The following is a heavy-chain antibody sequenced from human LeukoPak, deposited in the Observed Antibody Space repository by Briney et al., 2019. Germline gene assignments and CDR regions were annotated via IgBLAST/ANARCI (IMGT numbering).Heavy chain of an antibody. CDR1: GGSISSYY. CDR2: IYYSGST. D-gene: IGHD3-10*01. Sequence: SETLSLTCTVSGGSISSYYWSWIRQPPGKGLEWIGYIYYSGSTNYNPSLKSRVTISVDTSKNQFSLKLSSVTAADTAVYYCARTAWLGELVYYYYMDVWGKGTTVTVSS. CDR3: ARTAWLGELVYYYYMDV. J-gene: IGHJ6*03. V-gene: IGHV4-59*01.